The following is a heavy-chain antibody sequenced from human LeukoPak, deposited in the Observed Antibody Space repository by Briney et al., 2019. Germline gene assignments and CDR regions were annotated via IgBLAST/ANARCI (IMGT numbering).Heavy chain of an antibody. CDR1: GYAFTTYY. CDR2: INPSGGRA. D-gene: IGHD3-16*01. CDR3: ARGVYPYYFDY. J-gene: IGHJ4*02. Sequence: ASVKVSCKASGYAFTTYYIHWVRQAPGQGLEWMGTINPSGGRANYAQKFQGRVTMTSDTSSSTVYMELSSLTSEDTAMYYCARGVYPYYFDYWGQGTLVTVSS. V-gene: IGHV1-46*01.